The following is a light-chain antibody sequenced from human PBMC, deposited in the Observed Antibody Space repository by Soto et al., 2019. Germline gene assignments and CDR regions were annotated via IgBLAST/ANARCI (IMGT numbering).Light chain of an antibody. CDR3: QHYNICWT. Sequence: EIVMTQSPATLSVSPGERATLSCRASQSVSSNLAWYQQKPGQAPRLLIYGASTRATGIPARFTGSGSRTEFSLAVRSLQSEDFAVSFCQHYNICWTVGQGTKVEIK. J-gene: IGKJ1*01. CDR1: QSVSSN. V-gene: IGKV3-15*01. CDR2: GAS.